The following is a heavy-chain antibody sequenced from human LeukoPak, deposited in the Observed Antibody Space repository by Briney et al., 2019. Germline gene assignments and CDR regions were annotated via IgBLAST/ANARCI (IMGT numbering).Heavy chain of an antibody. V-gene: IGHV4-59*01. Sequence: SETLSLTCTVSGGSISSYYWSWIRQPPGKGLEGIGYIYFTGTTNYNPSLKSRVTISVDTSKNQFSLKLSSVTAADTAVYYCARGGWSLDYWGQGTLVTASS. CDR1: GGSISSYY. D-gene: IGHD2-21*01. J-gene: IGHJ4*02. CDR2: IYFTGTT. CDR3: ARGGWSLDY.